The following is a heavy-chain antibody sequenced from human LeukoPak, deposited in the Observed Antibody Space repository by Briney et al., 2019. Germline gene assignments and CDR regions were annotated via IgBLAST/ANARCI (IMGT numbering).Heavy chain of an antibody. CDR3: ARESESGDAFDI. CDR2: INSDGSST. J-gene: IGHJ3*02. Sequence: GGSLRLSCAASGFTFSSYWMHWVRQAPGKGLVWVSRINSDGSSTSYADSVKGRFTISRDNAKNTLYLQTNSLRAEDTAVYYCARESESGDAFDIWGQGTMVTVSS. V-gene: IGHV3-74*01. D-gene: IGHD1-26*01. CDR1: GFTFSSYW.